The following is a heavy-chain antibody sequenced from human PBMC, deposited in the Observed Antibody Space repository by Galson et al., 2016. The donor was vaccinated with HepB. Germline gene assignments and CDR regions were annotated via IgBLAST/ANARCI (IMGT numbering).Heavy chain of an antibody. J-gene: IGHJ6*03. CDR2: SNAGNGNT. CDR3: AREISERYYGSSGYPHHYYYMDV. V-gene: IGHV1-3*02. CDR1: GYTFTSYA. D-gene: IGHD3-22*01. Sequence: SVKVSCKASGYTFTSYAMHWVRQAPGQRLEWMGWSNAGNGNTKYSQELQGRVTITRDTSASTAYMELSSLRSEDMAVYYCAREISERYYGSSGYPHHYYYMDVWGKGTTVTVSS.